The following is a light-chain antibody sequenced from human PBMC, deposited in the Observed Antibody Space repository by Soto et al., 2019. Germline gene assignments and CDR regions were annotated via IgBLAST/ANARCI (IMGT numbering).Light chain of an antibody. J-gene: IGKJ3*01. CDR3: QQLNSYPLS. V-gene: IGKV1-9*01. Sequence: DIQLTQSPSFLSASVGDRVTITCRASQGINSYLAWYQQKPGKAPKLLIYASSTFQSGVPSRFSGSGSWTEFTLTISTLQPEDFATYYCQQLNSYPLSFGPGTKVDIK. CDR1: QGINSY. CDR2: ASS.